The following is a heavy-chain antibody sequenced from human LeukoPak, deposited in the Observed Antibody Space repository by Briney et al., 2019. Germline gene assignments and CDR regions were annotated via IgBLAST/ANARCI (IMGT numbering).Heavy chain of an antibody. CDR1: GFTFSSYW. CDR3: ARSLYGDYGVYYFDY. V-gene: IGHV3-7*01. CDR2: IKQDGSEK. D-gene: IGHD4-17*01. J-gene: IGHJ4*02. Sequence: GGSLRLSCAASGFTFSSYWMSWVRQAPGKGLEWVANIKQDGSEKYYVDSVKGRFTISRDNAKNSLYLQMNSLRAEDTAVYYCARSLYGDYGVYYFDYWGQGTLVTVS.